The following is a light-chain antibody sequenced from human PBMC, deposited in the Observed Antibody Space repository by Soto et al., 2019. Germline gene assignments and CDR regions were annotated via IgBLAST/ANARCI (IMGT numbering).Light chain of an antibody. J-gene: IGKJ4*01. CDR3: QQGKSFPLT. CDR1: QDINKW. Sequence: DIQMTQCPSSVSASVGDRVTITCRASQDINKWLAWYQQKPGLAPNLVIYTASRLHGGGPSRFSGSASGTDFTLTISSLQPEDVATYYCQQGKSFPLTFGGGTKVDI. V-gene: IGKV1-12*01. CDR2: TAS.